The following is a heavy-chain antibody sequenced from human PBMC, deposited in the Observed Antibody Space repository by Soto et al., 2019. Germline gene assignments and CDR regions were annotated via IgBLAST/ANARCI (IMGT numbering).Heavy chain of an antibody. CDR3: ARYSHPPTYYYDSSGQDNRVFDY. Sequence: SETLSLTCTVSGGSISSGGYYWSWIRQHPGKGLEWIGYIYYSGSTYYNPSLKSRVTISVDTSKNQFSLKLSSVTAADTAVYYCARYSHPPTYYYDSSGQDNRVFDYWGQGTLVTVSS. CDR1: GGSISSGGYY. J-gene: IGHJ4*02. D-gene: IGHD3-22*01. V-gene: IGHV4-31*03. CDR2: IYYSGST.